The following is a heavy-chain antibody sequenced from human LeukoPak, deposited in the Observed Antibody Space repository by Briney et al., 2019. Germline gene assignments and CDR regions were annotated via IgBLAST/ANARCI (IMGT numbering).Heavy chain of an antibody. CDR1: GGSISSYY. CDR2: IYYSGST. D-gene: IGHD1-1*01. Sequence: SETVSLTCTVSGGSISSYYWSWIRQPPGKGLESIGYIYYSGSTSYNPSLKSRVTISVDTSKNQFSLKLRSVTAADTAVYYCARWNEGFDYWGQGTLVTVSS. J-gene: IGHJ4*02. V-gene: IGHV4-59*01. CDR3: ARWNEGFDY.